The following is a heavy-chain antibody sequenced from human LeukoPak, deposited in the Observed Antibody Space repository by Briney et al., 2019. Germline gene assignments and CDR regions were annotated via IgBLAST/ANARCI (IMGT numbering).Heavy chain of an antibody. CDR3: ARDYYDSSGYYLISY. D-gene: IGHD3-22*01. Sequence: PGGSLRLSCAASGFTFSSYAMSWVRQAPGKGLEWVSSISGSGGSSYYADSVKGRFTIPRDNSKNTLYLQMNSLRAEDTAVYYCARDYYDSSGYYLISYWGQGTLVTVSS. CDR2: ISGSGGSS. J-gene: IGHJ4*02. V-gene: IGHV3-23*01. CDR1: GFTFSSYA.